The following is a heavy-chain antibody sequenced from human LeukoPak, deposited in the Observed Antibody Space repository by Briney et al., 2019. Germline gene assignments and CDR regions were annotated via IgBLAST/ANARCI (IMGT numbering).Heavy chain of an antibody. CDR3: ARDKYCSSTSCYVAYYYYYMDV. CDR2: ISSSSSTI. J-gene: IGHJ6*03. Sequence: GGSLRLSCAASGFTFSSYSMNWVRQAPGKGLEWVSYISSSSSTIYYAYSVKGRFTISRDNAKNSLYLQMNSLRAEDTAVYYCARDKYCSSTSCYVAYYYYYMDVWGKGTTVTVSS. D-gene: IGHD2-2*01. V-gene: IGHV3-48*01. CDR1: GFTFSSYS.